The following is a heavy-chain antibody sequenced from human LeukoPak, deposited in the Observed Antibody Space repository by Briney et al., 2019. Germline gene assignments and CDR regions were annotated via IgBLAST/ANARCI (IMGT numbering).Heavy chain of an antibody. D-gene: IGHD5-12*01. CDR2: ISGSGGST. J-gene: IGHJ2*01. CDR1: GFTFSSYA. V-gene: IGHV3-23*01. Sequence: GGSLRLSCVASGFTFSSYAMSWVRQAPGKGLEWVSAISGSGGSTYYADSVKGRFTISRDNSKNTLYLQMNSLRAEDTAVYYCAKNSGYDSYWHFDLWGRGTLVTVSS. CDR3: AKNSGYDSYWHFDL.